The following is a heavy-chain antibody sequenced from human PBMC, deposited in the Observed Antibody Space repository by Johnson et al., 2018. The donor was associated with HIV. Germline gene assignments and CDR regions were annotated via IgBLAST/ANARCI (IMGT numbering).Heavy chain of an antibody. J-gene: IGHJ3*02. CDR1: RFTFSSYG. Sequence: QMLLVESGGGVVQPGGSLSLSCAASRFTFSSYGMHWVRQAPGKGLEWVSVINTGGGTYYADSVKGRFTMSRDNSKNTLYLQMNSLRAEDTAVYYCARECSGGSCYPLDHDAFDIWGQGTMVTVSS. V-gene: IGHV3-NL1*01. CDR3: ARECSGGSCYPLDHDAFDI. CDR2: INTGGGT. D-gene: IGHD2-15*01.